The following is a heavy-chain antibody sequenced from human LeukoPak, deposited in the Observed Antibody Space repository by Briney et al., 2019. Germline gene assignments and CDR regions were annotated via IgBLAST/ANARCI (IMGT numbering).Heavy chain of an antibody. CDR1: GFTFSSYE. J-gene: IGHJ4*02. D-gene: IGHD3-22*01. CDR2: ISSSGTTI. CDR3: ARDSSLYDSSGYLRV. Sequence: GGSLGLSCAASGFTFSSYEMNWVRQAPGKGLEWVSYISSSGTTIYYAKSVKGRFTISRDNAKNSLYLQINSLRAADTAVYYCARDSSLYDSSGYLRVWGKGTLVTVSP. V-gene: IGHV3-48*03.